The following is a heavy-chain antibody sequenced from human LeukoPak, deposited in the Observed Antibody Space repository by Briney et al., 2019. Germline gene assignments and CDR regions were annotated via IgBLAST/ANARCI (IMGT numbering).Heavy chain of an antibody. J-gene: IGHJ4*02. D-gene: IGHD6-13*01. CDR2: IIPIFGTA. Sequence: SVKVSCKASGGTFSSYAISWVRQAPGQGLEWMGGIIPIFGTANYAQKFQGRVTITADESTSTAYMELSSLRSEDTAVYYCARESGKYSSSWYYFDYWGQGTLVTVSS. CDR3: ARESGKYSSSWYYFDY. V-gene: IGHV1-69*01. CDR1: GGTFSSYA.